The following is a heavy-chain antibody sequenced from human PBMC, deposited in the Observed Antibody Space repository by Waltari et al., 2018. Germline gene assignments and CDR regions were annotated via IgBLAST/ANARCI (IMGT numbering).Heavy chain of an antibody. Sequence: EVQLLESGGALVQPGGSVRLSCAASGVLLSHYAFSWVRRAPGTGLEWVSTVIASGDITYYADSVEGRFTISRDNFKKMLYLQMTSLRAGDTALYYCAKDGEDGPDYGLDVWGRGTTVTVSS. CDR2: VIASGDIT. CDR3: AKDGEDGPDYGLDV. CDR1: GVLLSHYA. D-gene: IGHD2-15*01. V-gene: IGHV3-23*01. J-gene: IGHJ6*02.